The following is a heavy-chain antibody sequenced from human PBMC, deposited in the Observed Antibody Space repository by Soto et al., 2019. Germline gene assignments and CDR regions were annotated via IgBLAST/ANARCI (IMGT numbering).Heavy chain of an antibody. J-gene: IGHJ4*02. CDR1: ADSFSSYG. D-gene: IGHD3-3*01. Sequence: QVQLVQSGAEVKEPGSAVKVSCKAPADSFSSYGISWVRQAPGQGLEWMGGIIPIFGTTNYAEKFQGRVTITADESTNTAYMELSSLRSEDTALYYCARVFPDCWVEPGVVRGYLDTWGRGMLVTVSS. V-gene: IGHV1-69*01. CDR2: IIPIFGTT. CDR3: ARVFPDCWVEPGVVRGYLDT.